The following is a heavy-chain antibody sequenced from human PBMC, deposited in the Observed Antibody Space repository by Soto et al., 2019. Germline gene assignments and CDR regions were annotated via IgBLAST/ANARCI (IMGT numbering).Heavy chain of an antibody. CDR1: RGSISSGGYY. CDR3: ARGEFGYSGYDYGSLVFDY. D-gene: IGHD5-12*01. CDR2: IYYSGIT. Sequence: PSETLSLTCTVSRGSISSGGYYWSWIRQHPGKGLEWIGHIYYSGITYYNPSLKSRVTISVDTSKNQFSLKLSSVTAADTAVYYCARGEFGYSGYDYGSLVFDYWGQGTLVT. V-gene: IGHV4-31*03. J-gene: IGHJ4*02.